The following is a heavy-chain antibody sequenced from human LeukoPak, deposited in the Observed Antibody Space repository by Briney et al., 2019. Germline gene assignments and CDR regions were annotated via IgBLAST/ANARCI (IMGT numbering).Heavy chain of an antibody. CDR1: GIVFSNTA. D-gene: IGHD6-19*01. V-gene: IGHV3-23*01. Sequence: PGGSLRLSCAASGIVFSNTAMNWARQSPGRGLEWVSAISGGGERTFYVDSVKGRFTISRDNSKNMVYLQMNSLRADDTAIYYCGKDGGQYSSGPEFDPRGQGALVTVSS. J-gene: IGHJ5*02. CDR2: ISGGGERT. CDR3: GKDGGQYSSGPEFDP.